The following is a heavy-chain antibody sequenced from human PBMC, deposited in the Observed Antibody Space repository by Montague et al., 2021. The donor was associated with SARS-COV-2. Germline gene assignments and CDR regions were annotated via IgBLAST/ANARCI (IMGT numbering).Heavy chain of an antibody. V-gene: IGHV6-1*01. J-gene: IGHJ4*02. Sequence: CAISGDSVSSDRATWHWIRQSPSRGLEWLGRTYYRSRWSNDYAVSVRSRIIINPDASTNQFSLQLSSVTPEDTAVYFCARERWAVGVSFDYWGQVTLVTVSS. CDR3: ARERWAVGVSFDY. CDR2: TYYRSRWSN. CDR1: GDSVSSDRAT. D-gene: IGHD1-26*01.